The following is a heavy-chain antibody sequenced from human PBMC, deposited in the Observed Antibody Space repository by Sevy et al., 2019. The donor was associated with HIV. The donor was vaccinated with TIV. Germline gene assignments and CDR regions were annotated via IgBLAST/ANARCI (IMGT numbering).Heavy chain of an antibody. J-gene: IGHJ4*02. CDR3: AKFRGGGGSYRQPVDY. CDR1: GFTFSSYA. CDR2: ISGSGGST. D-gene: IGHD3-16*02. Sequence: GGSLRLSCAASGFTFSSYAMSWVRQAPGKGLEWVSAISGSGGSTYYADSVKGRFTISRDNSKNTLYLQMNSLRAEDTAVYYCAKFRGGGGSYRQPVDYWGQGTLVTVSS. V-gene: IGHV3-23*01.